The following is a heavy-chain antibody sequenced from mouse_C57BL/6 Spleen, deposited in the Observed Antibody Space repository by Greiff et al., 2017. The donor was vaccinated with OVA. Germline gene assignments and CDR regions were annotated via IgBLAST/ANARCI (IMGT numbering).Heavy chain of an antibody. V-gene: IGHV1-64*01. D-gene: IGHD1-1*01. CDR3: AMIYYYGSSWNY. CDR2: IHPNSGST. CDR1: GYTFTSYW. J-gene: IGHJ2*01. Sequence: QVQLQQPGAELVKPGASVKLSCKASGYTFTSYWMHWVKQRPGQGLEWIGMIHPNSGSTNYNEKFKSKATLTVDKSSSTAYMQLSSLTSEDSAVYYCAMIYYYGSSWNYWGQGTTLTVSS.